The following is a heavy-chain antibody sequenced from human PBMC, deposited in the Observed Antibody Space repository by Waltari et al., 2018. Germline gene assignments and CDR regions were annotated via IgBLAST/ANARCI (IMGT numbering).Heavy chain of an antibody. V-gene: IGHV3-72*01. CDR1: GIIFSDHY. J-gene: IGHJ4*02. Sequence: EVQLVESGGGLVQPGGSLRLSCAASGIIFSDHYMDWVRQAPGKGLKWVSRIAHKPDNYVTGYAASVQGRFTISRDDSKNSLYLQMNSLETEDTALYYCARVGYSSGSEDYWGQGTLVTVSS. CDR2: IAHKPDNYVT. CDR3: ARVGYSSGSEDY. D-gene: IGHD5-12*01.